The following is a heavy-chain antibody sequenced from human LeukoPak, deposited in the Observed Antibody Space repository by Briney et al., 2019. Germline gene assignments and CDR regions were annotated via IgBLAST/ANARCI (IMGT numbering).Heavy chain of an antibody. J-gene: IGHJ5*02. CDR1: GGSFSGYY. V-gene: IGHV4-34*01. D-gene: IGHD3-9*01. CDR2: INHSGST. Sequence: SETLSLTCAVYGGSFSGYYWSWIRQPPGEGLEWIGEINHSGSTNYNPSLKSRVTISVDTSKNQFSLKLNSVTAADTAVYFCARGDYDTLTGYWNWFDPWGQGTLVTVSS. CDR3: ARGDYDTLTGYWNWFDP.